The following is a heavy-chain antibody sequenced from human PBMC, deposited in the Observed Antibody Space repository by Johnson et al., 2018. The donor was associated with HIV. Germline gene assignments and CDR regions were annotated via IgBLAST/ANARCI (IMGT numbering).Heavy chain of an antibody. CDR2: VRSDESNK. V-gene: IGHV3-30*02. D-gene: IGHD2-2*03. Sequence: QVQLVESGGGVVQPGRSLRLSCEASGFTFSSYWMSWVRQAPGKGLEWVAFVRSDESNKYSLDSVKGRFTISRDNSKNTLYLQMNSLRVEDTAVYYCARDLDRSAFDIWGQGTKVTVRS. CDR3: ARDLDRSAFDI. CDR1: GFTFSSYW. J-gene: IGHJ3*02.